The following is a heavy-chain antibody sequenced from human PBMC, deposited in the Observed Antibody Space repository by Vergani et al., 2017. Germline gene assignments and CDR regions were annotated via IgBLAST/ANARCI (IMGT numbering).Heavy chain of an antibody. CDR3: ARHWGQWLLGY. CDR1: GGSISSYY. Sequence: QLQLQESGPGLVKPSQTLSLTCTVSGGSISSYYWSWIRQPPGKGLEWIGYIYYSGSTNYNPSLKSRVTISVDTSKNQCSLKLSSVTAADTAVYCCARHWGQWLLGYWGQGTLVTVSS. J-gene: IGHJ4*02. V-gene: IGHV4-59*01. D-gene: IGHD3-22*01. CDR2: IYYSGST.